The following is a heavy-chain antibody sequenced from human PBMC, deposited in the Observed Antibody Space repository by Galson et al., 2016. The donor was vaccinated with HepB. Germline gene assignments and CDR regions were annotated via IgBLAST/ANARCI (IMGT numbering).Heavy chain of an antibody. Sequence: CAISGDSVSNNTAAWNWIRQSPSRGLEWLGRTYYKSQWYRDYPLSVGSRIIINADVSKNQFSLQVSSVTPQDTAVYYCVRDRALPVPKTRFYFYYGMDVWGQGTTVTVSS. CDR3: VRDRALPVPKTRFYFYYGMDV. V-gene: IGHV6-1*01. D-gene: IGHD4-17*01. CDR1: GDSVSNNTAA. J-gene: IGHJ6*02. CDR2: TYYKSQWYR.